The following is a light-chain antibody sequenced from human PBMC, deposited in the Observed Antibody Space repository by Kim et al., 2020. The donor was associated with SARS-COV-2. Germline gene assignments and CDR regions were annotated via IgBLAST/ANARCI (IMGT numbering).Light chain of an antibody. CDR1: QSVSSY. Sequence: SPGERATLSCRASQSVSSYLAWYQQKHGQAPTRLIYDASTRATGIPARFSGSGSGTDFTLTISSLEPEDFAVYYCQQRSNWPPWTFGQGTKVDIK. J-gene: IGKJ1*01. CDR2: DAS. CDR3: QQRSNWPPWT. V-gene: IGKV3-11*01.